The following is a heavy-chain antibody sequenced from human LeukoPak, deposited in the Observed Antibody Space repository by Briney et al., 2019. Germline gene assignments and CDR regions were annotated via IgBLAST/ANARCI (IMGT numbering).Heavy chain of an antibody. CDR1: GGSNSRRNSYY. V-gene: IGHV4-39*01. CDR3: ARLASGSYGPLTPFDY. CDR2: IYYSGTT. D-gene: IGHD1-26*01. J-gene: IGHJ4*02. Sequence: SETLSLTCSVSGGSNSRRNSYYWGWIRQPPGKGLEWIGSIYYSGTTYYNPSLKSRVTISVDTSKNQFSLNLRFVTAADTAVYYSARLASGSYGPLTPFDYWGQGTLVTVSS.